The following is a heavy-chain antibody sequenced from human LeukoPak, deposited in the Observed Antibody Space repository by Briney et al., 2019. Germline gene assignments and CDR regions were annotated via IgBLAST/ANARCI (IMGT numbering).Heavy chain of an antibody. CDR1: GGSFSGYY. CDR2: ISHGGIT. J-gene: IGHJ4*02. D-gene: IGHD1-26*01. CDR3: ARGARGSYSY. Sequence: SETLSLTCAVYGGSFSGYYWSWIRQAPGKGLEWIGEISHGGITKHNPSLKSRVTMSQDTSKRQFSLKLSSVTAADTAVYYCARGARGSYSYWGQGTLVTVSS. V-gene: IGHV4-34*01.